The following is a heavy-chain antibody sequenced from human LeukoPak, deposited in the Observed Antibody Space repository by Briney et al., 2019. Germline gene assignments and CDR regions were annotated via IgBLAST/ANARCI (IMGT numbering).Heavy chain of an antibody. CDR2: ISGGGVDT. CDR3: AKRGCDTNGCPYYFDY. Sequence: PGGSLRLSCAASGFTFSTYAMSWVRQAPGKGLEWVSGISGGGVDTYYADSVKGRFTISRDNSKNTLYLQMNGLRAEDTALYYCAKRGCDTNGCPYYFDYWGQGTLVTVSS. CDR1: GFTFSTYA. D-gene: IGHD2-8*01. J-gene: IGHJ4*02. V-gene: IGHV3-23*01.